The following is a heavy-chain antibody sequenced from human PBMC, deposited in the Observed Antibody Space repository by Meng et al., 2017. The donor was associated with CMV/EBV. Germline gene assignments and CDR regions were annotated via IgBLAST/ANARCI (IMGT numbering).Heavy chain of an antibody. CDR2: INHSGST. CDR1: GGSVSAVL. V-gene: IGHV4-34*01. CDR3: ARGTIFGVVWIGYFDY. J-gene: IGHJ4*02. Sequence: QWAARLLSPPQTLSLSSAVLGGSVSAVLCSLIRQPPGKRLEWIGEINHSGSTNYNPSLKSRVTISVDTSKNQFSLKLSSVTAADTAVYYCARGTIFGVVWIGYFDYWGQGTLVTVSS. D-gene: IGHD3-3*02.